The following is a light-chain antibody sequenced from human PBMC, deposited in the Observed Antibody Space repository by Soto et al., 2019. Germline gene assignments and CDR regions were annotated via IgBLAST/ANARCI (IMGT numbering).Light chain of an antibody. CDR2: GAS. CDR3: QQYGSSPWT. V-gene: IGKV3-20*01. CDR1: QSVSSSY. Sequence: EIVLTQSPGTLSLSPGERATLSCRASQSVSSSYLAWYQQKPGQAPRLLIYGASSRATGIPDRFSGSGSGTDFTLTISRLEPEDCAGYYCQQYGSSPWTVGQGTKVEIK. J-gene: IGKJ1*01.